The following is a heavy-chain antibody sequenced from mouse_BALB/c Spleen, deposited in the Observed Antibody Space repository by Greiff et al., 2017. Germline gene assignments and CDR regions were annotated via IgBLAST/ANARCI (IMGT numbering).Heavy chain of an antibody. CDR1: GYTFTSYW. J-gene: IGHJ3*01. V-gene: IGHV1-7*01. Sequence: VQGVESGAELAKPGASVKMSCKASGYTFTSYWMHWVKQRPGQGLEWIGYINPSTGYTEYNQKFKDKATLTADKSSSTAYMQLSSLTSEDSAVYYCARGGFAYWGQGTLVTVSA. CDR2: INPSTGYT. CDR3: ARGGFAY.